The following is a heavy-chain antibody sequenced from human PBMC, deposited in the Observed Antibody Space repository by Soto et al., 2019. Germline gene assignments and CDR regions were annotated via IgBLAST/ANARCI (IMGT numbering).Heavy chain of an antibody. Sequence: QVQLQQWGAGLLKPSETLSLTCAVYGGFVSSGSYYWSWIRQPPGKGLEWIGEMSHSGGTHFNPSLKSRVTMSVDTSKNQFSLKMSSETAADTALYYCARVERGTATTVVDAFDIWGPGTMVTVSS. V-gene: IGHV4-34*01. CDR3: ARVERGTATTVVDAFDI. D-gene: IGHD1-1*01. J-gene: IGHJ3*02. CDR1: GGFVSSGSYY. CDR2: MSHSGGT.